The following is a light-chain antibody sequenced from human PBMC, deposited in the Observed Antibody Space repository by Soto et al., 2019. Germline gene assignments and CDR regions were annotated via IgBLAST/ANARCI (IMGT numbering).Light chain of an antibody. CDR3: CSYVGSSTYV. CDR2: AGS. V-gene: IGLV2-23*01. Sequence: QSALTQPASVSGSPGQSITISCTGTSSDVGSYNLVSWYQHHPGKAPELMIYAGSERPSGVSNRFSGSKSGNTASLTISGLQAEDEADYYCCSYVGSSTYVFGTGTKLTVL. CDR1: SSDVGSYNL. J-gene: IGLJ1*01.